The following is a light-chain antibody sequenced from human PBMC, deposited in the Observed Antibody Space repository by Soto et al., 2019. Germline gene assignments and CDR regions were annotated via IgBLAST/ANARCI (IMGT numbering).Light chain of an antibody. CDR1: QSVSSSY. CDR2: GAS. CDR3: QQYGSCPRT. J-gene: IGKJ1*01. Sequence: IVLTQSPGTLSLSPGERATLSCRASQSVSSSYLAWYQQKPGQAPRLLIYGASSRATGIPDRFSGSGSGTDLTLTISRLEREDVAVYYCQQYGSCPRTFVQGTKVEIK. V-gene: IGKV3-20*01.